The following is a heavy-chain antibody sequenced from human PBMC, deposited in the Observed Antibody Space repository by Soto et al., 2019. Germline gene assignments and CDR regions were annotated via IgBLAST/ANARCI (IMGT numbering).Heavy chain of an antibody. V-gene: IGHV3-9*01. Sequence: EAQLVESGGGLVQPGRSLRLSCVASGFTFDDYAIHWVRQAPGKGLEWVSGISWNGAATGYADSVKGRFTISWDNAKNSLYLQMSSLRTEDTAIYYCANLPLYGSGFDCWGQGTLVTVSS. D-gene: IGHD3-10*01. J-gene: IGHJ4*02. CDR2: ISWNGAAT. CDR3: ANLPLYGSGFDC. CDR1: GFTFDDYA.